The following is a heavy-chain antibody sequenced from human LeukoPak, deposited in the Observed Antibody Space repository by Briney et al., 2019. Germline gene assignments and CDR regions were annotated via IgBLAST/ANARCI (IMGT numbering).Heavy chain of an antibody. D-gene: IGHD6-13*01. CDR2: ISYDGSNK. V-gene: IGHV3-30*18. CDR3: AKPVGYSSSWFDY. CDR1: GFIFSSYG. Sequence: GGSLRLSCAASGFIFSSYGMHWVRQAPGKGLEWAAAISYDGSNKYYAESVKGRFTISRDITKNTVYLQMNSLRAEDTAVYYCAKPVGYSSSWFDYWGQGTLVTVSS. J-gene: IGHJ4*02.